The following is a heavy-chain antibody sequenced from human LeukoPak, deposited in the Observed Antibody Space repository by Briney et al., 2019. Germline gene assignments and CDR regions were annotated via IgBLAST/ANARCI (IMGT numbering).Heavy chain of an antibody. J-gene: IGHJ4*02. CDR2: IGPTGTDR. V-gene: IGHV3-21*01. CDR1: GFTFSSCG. Sequence: GGSLRLSCAASGFTFSSCGSNWVRQAPGKGLEWVSSIGPTGTDRYYADSVRGRFAISRDNAKNSMYLQMDSLRDEDTAVYYCATETIGRHYDYWGQGTLLTVSS. D-gene: IGHD1-14*01. CDR3: ATETIGRHYDY.